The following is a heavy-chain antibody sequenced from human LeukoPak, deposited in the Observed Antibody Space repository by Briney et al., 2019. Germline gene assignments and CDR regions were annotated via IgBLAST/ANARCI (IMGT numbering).Heavy chain of an antibody. CDR1: GFTFSDYY. CDR2: IKQDGSEK. V-gene: IGHV3-7*01. CDR3: ARDRYGSGSYSYYYYMDV. Sequence: GGSLRLSCAASGFTFSDYYMSWIRQAPGKGLEWVANIKQDGSEKYYVDSVKGRFTISRDNAKNSLYLQMNSLRAEDTAVYYCARDRYGSGSYSYYYYMDVWGKGTTVTISS. D-gene: IGHD3-10*01. J-gene: IGHJ6*03.